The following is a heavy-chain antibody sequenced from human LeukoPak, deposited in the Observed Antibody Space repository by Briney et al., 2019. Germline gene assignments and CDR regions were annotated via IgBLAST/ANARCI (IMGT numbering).Heavy chain of an antibody. Sequence: GGSLRLSCAASGFTFTNYAMNWVRQAPGKGLEWVSVISGSGGSTYYADSVKGRFTISRDNSKNTLYLQMNSLRAEDTAVYYCAKDPLGYCSGGSCGDDYWGQGTLVTVSS. CDR1: GFTFTNYA. CDR3: AKDPLGYCSGGSCGDDY. D-gene: IGHD2-15*01. V-gene: IGHV3-23*01. CDR2: ISGSGGST. J-gene: IGHJ4*02.